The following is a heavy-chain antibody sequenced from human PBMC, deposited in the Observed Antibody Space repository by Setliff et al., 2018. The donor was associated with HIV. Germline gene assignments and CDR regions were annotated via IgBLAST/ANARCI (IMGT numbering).Heavy chain of an antibody. D-gene: IGHD5-18*01. CDR3: ARSPGVDTNMAFDY. J-gene: IGHJ4*02. CDR1: GDSISYYY. Sequence: SETLSLTCTVSGDSISYYYWSWIRQPPGKGLEWIGYIFSSGSTNYNPSLKSRLTISVDTSKNQFSLKLSSVTAADTAVYYCARSPGVDTNMAFDYWGRGTLVTVSS. V-gene: IGHV4-59*12. CDR2: IFSSGST.